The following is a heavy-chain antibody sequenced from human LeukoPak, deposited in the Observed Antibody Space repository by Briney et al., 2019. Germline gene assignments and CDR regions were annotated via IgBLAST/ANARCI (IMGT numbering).Heavy chain of an antibody. CDR1: GFTFSSYE. CDR2: ISSSGSTM. Sequence: PGGSLRLSCAASGFTFSSYEMNWVRQAPGKGLEWVSYISSSGSTMYYADSVKGRFTISRDNAKNSLYLQMNSLRAEDTALYYCARGFTHGNSYYFYYMDVWGKGTTVTVSS. D-gene: IGHD4-23*01. CDR3: ARGFTHGNSYYFYYMDV. J-gene: IGHJ6*03. V-gene: IGHV3-48*03.